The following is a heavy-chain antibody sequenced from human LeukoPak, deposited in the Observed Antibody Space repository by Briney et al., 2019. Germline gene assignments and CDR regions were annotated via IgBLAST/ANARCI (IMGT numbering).Heavy chain of an antibody. V-gene: IGHV3-64D*09. J-gene: IGHJ4*02. CDR3: IKDRTGTYSFDY. CDR2: SGCAT. D-gene: IGHD1-7*01. Sequence: PGGSLRLSCSASGFTLSSYSMHWVRQAPGKGLEYVSTSGCATYYADSVKGRFTISRDNAKNTLYLQMSSLRAEDTAVYYCIKDRTGTYSFDYWGQGTLVTVSS. CDR1: GFTLSSYS.